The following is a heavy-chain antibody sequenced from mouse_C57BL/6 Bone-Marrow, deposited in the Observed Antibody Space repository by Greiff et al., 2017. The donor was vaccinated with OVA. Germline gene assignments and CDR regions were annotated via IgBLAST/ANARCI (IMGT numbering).Heavy chain of an antibody. CDR2: IYPGDGDT. J-gene: IGHJ2*01. D-gene: IGHD2-5*01. V-gene: IGHV1-82*01. CDR1: GYAFSSSW. CDR3: ARSRIYSNYYFDY. Sequence: VQLVESGPELVKPGASVKISCKASGYAFSSSWMNWVKQRPGKGLEWIGRIYPGDGDTNYNGKFKGKATLTADKSSSTAYMQLSSLTSEDSAVYFCARSRIYSNYYFDYWGQGTTLTVSS.